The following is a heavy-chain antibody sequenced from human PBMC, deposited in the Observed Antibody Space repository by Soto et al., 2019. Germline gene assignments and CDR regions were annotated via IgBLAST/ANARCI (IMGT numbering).Heavy chain of an antibody. CDR3: ARPYGGNPRWWYFDL. V-gene: IGHV4-31*03. D-gene: IGHD4-17*01. CDR1: GGSISSGGYY. Sequence: QVQLQESGPGLVKPSQTLSLTCTVSGGSISSGGYYWSWIRQHPGKGLEWIGYIYYSGSTYYNPSLKSRVTISVDTSKNQCSLKLSSVTAADTAVYYCARPYGGNPRWWYFDLWGRGTLVTVSS. CDR2: IYYSGST. J-gene: IGHJ2*01.